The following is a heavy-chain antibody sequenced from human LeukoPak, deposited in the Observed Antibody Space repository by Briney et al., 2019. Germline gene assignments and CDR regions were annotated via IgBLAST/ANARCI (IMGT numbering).Heavy chain of an antibody. V-gene: IGHV3-23*01. J-gene: IGHJ6*02. CDR2: ISGSGGST. CDR1: GFTFSSYA. D-gene: IGHD6-25*01. Sequence: GGSLRLSCAASGFTFSSYAMSWVRQAPGKGLEWVSAISGSGGSTYYADSVKGRFTISRDNSKNTLFLQMNSLRAEDTAAYYCAKDPPPQRRYYHYSSGRDVGGQGPTVTVSS. CDR3: AKDPPPQRRYYHYSSGRDV.